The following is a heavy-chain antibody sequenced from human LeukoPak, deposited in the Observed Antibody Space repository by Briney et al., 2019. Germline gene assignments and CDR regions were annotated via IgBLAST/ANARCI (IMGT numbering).Heavy chain of an antibody. CDR2: ISANGRIT. V-gene: IGHV3-23*01. CDR3: AKGGYSGYRPLTFFDS. Sequence: GGSLRLSCAASGFTFSSYAMSWVRQAPGKGLEWVSGISANGRITYYGDSLKGRFNISRDNSKTTVYLQMHSLRVEDTAIYYCAKGGYSGYRPLTFFDSWGQGTLVPVSS. J-gene: IGHJ4*02. CDR1: GFTFSSYA. D-gene: IGHD5-12*01.